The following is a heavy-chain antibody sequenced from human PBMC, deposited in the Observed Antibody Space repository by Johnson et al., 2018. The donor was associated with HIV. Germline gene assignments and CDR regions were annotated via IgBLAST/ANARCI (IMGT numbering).Heavy chain of an antibody. CDR1: GITFSSNY. CDR3: AKGRNTYGADVFDI. J-gene: IGHJ3*02. Sequence: QMLLVESGGGLVKPGGSLRLSCAASGITFSSNYMSWVRQAPGKGLEWMAVISSAGTDKYYADSVKGRFTISRDNSKNTLYLQMNSLRVEDTAVYYCAKGRNTYGADVFDIWGQGTMVTVSS. CDR2: ISSAGTDK. V-gene: IGHV3-30*18. D-gene: IGHD4/OR15-4a*01.